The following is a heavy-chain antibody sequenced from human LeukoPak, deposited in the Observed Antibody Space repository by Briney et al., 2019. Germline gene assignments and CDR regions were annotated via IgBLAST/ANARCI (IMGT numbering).Heavy chain of an antibody. Sequence: SETLSLTCTVSGGSISSGDYYWSWIRQPPGKGLEWIGYIYYSGSTYYNPSLKSRVTISVDTSKNQFSLKLSSVTAADTAVYYCARGGRAAAGTGDYWGQGTLVTVSS. V-gene: IGHV4-30-4*08. J-gene: IGHJ4*02. CDR1: GGSISSGDYY. D-gene: IGHD6-13*01. CDR3: ARGGRAAAGTGDY. CDR2: IYYSGST.